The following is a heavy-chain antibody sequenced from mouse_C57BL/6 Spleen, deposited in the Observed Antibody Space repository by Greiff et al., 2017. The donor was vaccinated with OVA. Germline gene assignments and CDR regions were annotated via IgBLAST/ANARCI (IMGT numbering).Heavy chain of an antibody. V-gene: IGHV1-64*01. CDR2: IHPNSGST. J-gene: IGHJ4*01. CDR3: ARSPFYYDYGYYAMDY. Sequence: QVQLQQPGAELVKPGASVKLSCKASGYTFTSYWMHWVKQRPGQGLEWIGMIHPNSGSTNYNEKFKSKATLTVDKSSSTAYMQLSSLTSEDSAVYYCARSPFYYDYGYYAMDYWGQGTSVTVSS. CDR1: GYTFTSYW. D-gene: IGHD2-4*01.